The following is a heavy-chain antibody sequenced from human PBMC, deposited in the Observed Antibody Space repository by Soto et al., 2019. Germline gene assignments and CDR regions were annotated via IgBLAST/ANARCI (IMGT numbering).Heavy chain of an antibody. V-gene: IGHV3-11*01. CDR2: ISSSSKNI. CDR3: ARGLLRFSEWSPPWFDP. D-gene: IGHD3-3*01. CDR1: GFTFFDHH. Sequence: GGSLRLSCEASGFTFFDHHMSWIRQTPGTGLEWVAYISSSSKNIYYVDSVKGRFTISRDNTKNSLYLQMNSLRAEDTAVYYCARGLLRFSEWSPPWFDPWGQGTLVTVSS. J-gene: IGHJ5*02.